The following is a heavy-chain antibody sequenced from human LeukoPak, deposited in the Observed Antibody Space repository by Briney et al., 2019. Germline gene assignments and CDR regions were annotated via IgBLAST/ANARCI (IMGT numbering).Heavy chain of an antibody. CDR3: ARDHDSSGYYYSYAFDI. Sequence: SGTLSLTCTVSGGSISSYYWSWIRQPAGKGLEWIGRIYTSGSTNYNPSLKSRVTMSVDTSKNQFSLKLSSVTAADTAVYYCARDHDSSGYYYSYAFDIWGQGTMVTVSS. V-gene: IGHV4-4*07. CDR2: IYTSGST. J-gene: IGHJ3*02. CDR1: GGSISSYY. D-gene: IGHD3-22*01.